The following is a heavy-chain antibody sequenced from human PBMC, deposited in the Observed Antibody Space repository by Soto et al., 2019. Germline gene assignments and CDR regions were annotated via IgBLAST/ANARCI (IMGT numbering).Heavy chain of an antibody. CDR3: ARVGGYGDYALDY. Sequence: ASVKVSCKASGYTFTSYAMHWVRQAPGQRLEWMGWINAGNGNTKYSQKFQGRVTITRDTSASTAYMELSSLRSEDTAVYYCARVGGYGDYALDYWGQGTLVTVSS. CDR2: INAGNGNT. D-gene: IGHD4-17*01. CDR1: GYTFTSYA. V-gene: IGHV1-3*01. J-gene: IGHJ4*02.